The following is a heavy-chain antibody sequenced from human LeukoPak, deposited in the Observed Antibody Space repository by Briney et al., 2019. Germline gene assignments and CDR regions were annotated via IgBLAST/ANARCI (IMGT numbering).Heavy chain of an antibody. CDR2: INRDGSTT. CDR3: AKTGTGYFRNWFDP. J-gene: IGHJ5*02. D-gene: IGHD3/OR15-3a*01. Sequence: PGGSLRLSCAASGFTFSSYWMHWVRQAPGKGLVWVSRINRDGSTTAYAESVKGRFTISRDSSKNTLYLQMNSLRVEDTAVYSCAKTGTGYFRNWFDPWGQGTLVTVSS. CDR1: GFTFSSYW. V-gene: IGHV3-74*01.